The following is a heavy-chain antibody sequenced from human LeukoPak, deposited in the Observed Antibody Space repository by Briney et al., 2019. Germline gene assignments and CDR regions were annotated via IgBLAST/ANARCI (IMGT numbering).Heavy chain of an antibody. CDR2: ISSSSTSM. J-gene: IGHJ4*02. Sequence: KAGGSLRLSCAASGFTFSSYSMNWVRQAPGKGLEWVSSISSSSTSMNYADSLKGRFTISRDNAKSSLFLQMNSLRAEDTAVYYCVIHPGALWLNKNFDYWGQGTLVTVSS. V-gene: IGHV3-21*01. CDR1: GFTFSSYS. CDR3: VIHPGALWLNKNFDY. D-gene: IGHD3-10*01.